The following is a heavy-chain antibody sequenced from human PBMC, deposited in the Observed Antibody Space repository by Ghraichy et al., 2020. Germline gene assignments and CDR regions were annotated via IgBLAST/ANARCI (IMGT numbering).Heavy chain of an antibody. CDR2: ISYDGSNK. V-gene: IGHV3-30*18. J-gene: IGHJ6*03. D-gene: IGHD6-13*01. CDR3: AKDSAAGSWYPYYYMDV. Sequence: GESLNISCAASGFTFSSYGMHWVRQAPGKGLEWVAVISYDGSNKYYADSVKGRFTISRDNSKNTLYLQMNSLRAEDTAVYYCAKDSAAGSWYPYYYMDVWGKGTTVTVSS. CDR1: GFTFSSYG.